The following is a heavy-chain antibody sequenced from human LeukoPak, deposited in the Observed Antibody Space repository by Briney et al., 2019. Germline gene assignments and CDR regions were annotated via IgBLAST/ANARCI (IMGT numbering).Heavy chain of an antibody. CDR3: ARWGDTTTKGDY. CDR1: GGTFSSYA. V-gene: IGHV1-69*04. D-gene: IGHD5-18*01. CDR2: IIPILGIA. J-gene: IGHJ4*02. Sequence: SVKFSCKASGGTFSSYAISWVRQAPGQGLEWMGRIIPILGIANYAQKFQGRVTITADKSTSTAYMELSSLRSEDAAVYYCARWGDTTTKGDYWGQGTLVTVSS.